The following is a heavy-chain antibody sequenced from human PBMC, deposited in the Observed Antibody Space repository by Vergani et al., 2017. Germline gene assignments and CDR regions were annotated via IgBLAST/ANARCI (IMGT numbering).Heavy chain of an antibody. J-gene: IGHJ6*02. D-gene: IGHD3-3*01. CDR3: ATGSTIFGVVRPNRDYYYGMDV. V-gene: IGHV3-23*01. CDR1: GFTFSSYA. CDR2: ISGSGGST. Sequence: EVQLLESGGGLVQPGGSLRLSCAASGFTFSSYAMSWVRPAPGKGLEWVSAISGSGGSTYYADSVKGRFTISRDNSKNTLYLQMNSLRAEDTAVYYCATGSTIFGVVRPNRDYYYGMDVWGQGTTVTVSS.